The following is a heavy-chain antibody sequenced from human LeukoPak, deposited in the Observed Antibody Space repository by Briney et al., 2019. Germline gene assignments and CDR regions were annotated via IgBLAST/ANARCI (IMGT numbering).Heavy chain of an antibody. V-gene: IGHV3-23*01. CDR1: GFTFSNYA. J-gene: IGHJ4*02. D-gene: IGHD2-21*02. Sequence: GGSLRLSCAASGFTFSNYAMSWVRQAPGKRLEWVSGISGTSGTINYADPVKGRFTISRDNSKNTVYLQMNSLRAEDTAVYYCAKRLGDQRACDYWGQGTLVSVS. CDR2: ISGTSGTI. CDR3: AKRLGDQRACDY.